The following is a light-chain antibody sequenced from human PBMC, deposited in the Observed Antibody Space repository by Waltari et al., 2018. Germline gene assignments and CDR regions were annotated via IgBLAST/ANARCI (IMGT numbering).Light chain of an antibody. CDR1: NSDVGGYDY. V-gene: IGLV2-14*01. J-gene: IGLJ2*01. Sequence: QSALTQPASVSGSPGQSITISCTGTNSDVGGYDYVSWYQQHPGKAPKLMIYEVRNRPAGVSRRFSGSKSGNTASLTISGLQAEDEADYYCSSYTSSNTVFGGGTKLTVL. CDR2: EVR. CDR3: SSYTSSNTV.